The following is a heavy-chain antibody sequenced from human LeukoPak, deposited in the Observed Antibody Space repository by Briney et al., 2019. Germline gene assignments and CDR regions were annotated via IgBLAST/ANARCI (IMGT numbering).Heavy chain of an antibody. Sequence: GASVKVSCKASGYTFTSYDINWVRQATGQGLEWMGWMNPNSGALIHAERFQGRVTMTWDTSTGTGYMELTRLTPDDTAVYYCATATVTHTRDPWGQGTLVTVSS. CDR3: ATATVTHTRDP. V-gene: IGHV1-2*02. CDR2: MNPNSGAL. CDR1: GYTFTSYD. J-gene: IGHJ5*02. D-gene: IGHD4-11*01.